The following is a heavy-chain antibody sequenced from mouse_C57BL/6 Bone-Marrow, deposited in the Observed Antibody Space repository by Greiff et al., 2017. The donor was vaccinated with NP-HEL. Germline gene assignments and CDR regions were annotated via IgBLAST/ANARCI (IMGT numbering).Heavy chain of an antibody. CDR1: GYTFTSYW. CDR2: IYPGNSDT. V-gene: IGHV1-5*01. CDR3: TRYTTVVVHFDY. D-gene: IGHD1-1*01. Sequence: EVQLQQSGTVLARPGASVKMSCKTSGYTFTSYWMHWVKQRPGQGLEWIGAIYPGNSDTSYNQKFKGKAKLTAVTSASTAYMELSSLTNEDSAVYYCTRYTTVVVHFDYWGQGTTLTVSS. J-gene: IGHJ2*01.